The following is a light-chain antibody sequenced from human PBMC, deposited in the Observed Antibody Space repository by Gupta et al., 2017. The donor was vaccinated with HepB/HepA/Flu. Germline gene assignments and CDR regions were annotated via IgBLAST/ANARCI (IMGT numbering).Light chain of an antibody. CDR2: RVS. J-gene: IGKJ4*01. V-gene: IGKV2-30*01. Sequence: DAVLTQSPLSLPVTLGQSASISCRSSQNLLFSDGNTFLRWFQQRPGQSPRRLIYRVSNRDSGVPDRFSGSGSGTDFTLNISRVEAEDIGVYYCEQCTHWPLSFGRGTKVEIK. CDR3: EQCTHWPLS. CDR1: QNLLFSDGNTF.